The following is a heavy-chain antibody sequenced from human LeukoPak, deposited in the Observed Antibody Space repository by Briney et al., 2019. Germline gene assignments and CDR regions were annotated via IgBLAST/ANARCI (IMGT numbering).Heavy chain of an antibody. CDR3: AKRMYYYDSSGYYRWDAFDL. D-gene: IGHD3-22*01. J-gene: IGHJ3*01. CDR2: ISGSGGST. CDR1: GFTFSSYA. V-gene: IGHV3-23*01. Sequence: GGSLRLSCAASGFTFSSYAMSWVRQAPGKGLEWVSAISGSGGSTYYADSVKGRFTISRDNSKNTLYLQMNSLRAEDTAVYYCAKRMYYYDSSGYYRWDAFDLWGQGTMVTVSS.